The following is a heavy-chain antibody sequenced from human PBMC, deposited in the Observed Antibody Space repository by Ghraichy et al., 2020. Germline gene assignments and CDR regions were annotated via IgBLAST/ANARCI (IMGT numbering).Heavy chain of an antibody. CDR2: IKSKTDGGTT. CDR3: TTTDASRITIFGVVKTYYYYYGMDV. J-gene: IGHJ6*02. V-gene: IGHV3-15*07. D-gene: IGHD3-3*01. Sequence: GESLNISCAASGFTFSNAWMNWVRQAPGKGLEWVGRIKSKTDGGTTDYAAPVKGRFTISRDDSKNTLYLQMNSLKTEDTAVYYCTTTDASRITIFGVVKTYYYYYGMDVWGQGTTVTVSS. CDR1: GFTFSNAW.